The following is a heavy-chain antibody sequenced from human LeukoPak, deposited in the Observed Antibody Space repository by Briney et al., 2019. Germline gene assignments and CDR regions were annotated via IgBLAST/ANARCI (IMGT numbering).Heavy chain of an antibody. CDR1: GFPFSSYG. D-gene: IGHD4-11*01. J-gene: IGHJ5*02. V-gene: IGHV3-30*18. CDR2: ISYDGSNK. CDR3: AKDDPTTETFGP. Sequence: GAPRLSFAALGFPFSSYGKHRGRPAPGKGVEGVAVISYDGSNKYYADSVKGRFTISRDNSKNTLYLQMNSLRAEDTAVYYCAKDDPTTETFGPWGQGTLVTVSS.